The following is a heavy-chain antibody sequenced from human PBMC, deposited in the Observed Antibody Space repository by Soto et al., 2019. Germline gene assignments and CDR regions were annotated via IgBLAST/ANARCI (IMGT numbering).Heavy chain of an antibody. J-gene: IGHJ3*02. CDR3: ARDRHSGFDI. D-gene: IGHD3-10*01. CDR1: GGCISGGDYC. Sequence: SETLPLTGTVCGGCISGGDYCWSWIRQPPWKGLEWIGYIYYTGRTYYNTSLKSRVTISVDTSKNQFSLKLSPVTAADKAVYYGARDRHSGFDIWAQGTMVPV. V-gene: IGHV4-30-4*01. CDR2: IYYTGRT.